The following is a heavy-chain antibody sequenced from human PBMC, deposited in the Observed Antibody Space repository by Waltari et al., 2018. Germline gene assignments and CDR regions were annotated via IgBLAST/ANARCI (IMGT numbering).Heavy chain of an antibody. CDR3: ARDTTSRERAGD. Sequence: VESGGGLITPGGSWRSSGPASGFRIGNNYMHWVRQAPGKGLEWVSVIYTGEMTYYSDAVKGRFTISRDISKNMVYLQMNNLRAEDTALYYCARDTTSRERAGDWGQGTLVTVSS. CDR1: GFRIGNNY. CDR2: IYTGEMT. V-gene: IGHV3-53*01. J-gene: IGHJ4*02. D-gene: IGHD1-1*01.